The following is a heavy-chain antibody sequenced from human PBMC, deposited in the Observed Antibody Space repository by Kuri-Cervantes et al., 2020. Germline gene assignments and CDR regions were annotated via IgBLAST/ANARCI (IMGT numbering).Heavy chain of an antibody. V-gene: IGHV3-9*01. J-gene: IGHJ3*02. Sequence: GGSLRLSCAASGFTFNNYAMHWVRQAPGKGLEWVSGISRNSGSIGYSDSVKGRFTISRDNARNSLYLQMNSLRAEDTALYYCAKFAGNGDYISGGAFDIWGQGTMVTVSS. D-gene: IGHD4-17*01. CDR1: GFTFNNYA. CDR3: AKFAGNGDYISGGAFDI. CDR2: ISRNSGSI.